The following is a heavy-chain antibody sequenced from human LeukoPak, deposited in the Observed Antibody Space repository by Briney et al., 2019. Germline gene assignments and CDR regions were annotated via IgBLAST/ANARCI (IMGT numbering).Heavy chain of an antibody. CDR2: INPSGCST. Sequence: ASVKVSCKASGYTFTRYYMHWVRQAPGQGLECMGIINPSGCSTSYAQKLQGRVTITRDTRTSTVYMELTSVRSEDHAVYYGSRGDLEHDYWSEGTLVTV. J-gene: IGHJ4*01. CDR3: SRGDLEHDY. V-gene: IGHV1-46*01. D-gene: IGHD5-24*01. CDR1: GYTFTRYY.